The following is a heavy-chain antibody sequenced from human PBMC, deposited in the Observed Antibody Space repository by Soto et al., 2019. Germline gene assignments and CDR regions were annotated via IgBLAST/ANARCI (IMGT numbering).Heavy chain of an antibody. D-gene: IGHD3-9*01. Sequence: QVQLVESGGALVKPGGSLRLSCAASGFPFSDYYMSWIRQAPGKGLEWVSSIGSSSSYTNYADSVKRRFTISRDNAKNSLYLQMNSLRAEDPAVYYCARRRPTGYYNYWGQGTVVTVSA. CDR1: GFPFSDYY. V-gene: IGHV3-11*05. J-gene: IGHJ4*02. CDR3: ARRRPTGYYNY. CDR2: IGSSSSYT.